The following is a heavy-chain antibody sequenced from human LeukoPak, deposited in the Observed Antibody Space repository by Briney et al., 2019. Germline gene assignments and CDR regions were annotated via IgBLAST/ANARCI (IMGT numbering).Heavy chain of an antibody. D-gene: IGHD2-15*01. V-gene: IGHV4-39*07. CDR2: IYYSGST. Sequence: PSETLSLTCTVSGGSISSSSYYWGWIRQPPGKGLEWIGSIYYSGSTYYNPSLKSRVTISVDTSKNQFSLKLSSVTAADTAVYYCARGREIVVVVAATNPFNDYWGQGTLVTVSS. CDR1: GGSISSSSYY. J-gene: IGHJ4*02. CDR3: ARGREIVVVVAATNPFNDY.